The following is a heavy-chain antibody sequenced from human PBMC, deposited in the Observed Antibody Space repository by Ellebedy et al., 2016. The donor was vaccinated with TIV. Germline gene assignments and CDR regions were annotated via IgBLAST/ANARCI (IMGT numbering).Heavy chain of an antibody. CDR1: GFTFSSYW. CDR3: TTDSGWYRVFDY. D-gene: IGHD6-19*01. Sequence: GESLKISCAASGFTFSSYWMSWVRQAPGKGLEWVANIKQDGSEKYYVDSVKGRFTISRDNAKNSLYLQMNSLKTEDTAVYYCTTDSGWYRVFDYWGQGTLVTVSS. J-gene: IGHJ4*02. CDR2: IKQDGSEK. V-gene: IGHV3-7*03.